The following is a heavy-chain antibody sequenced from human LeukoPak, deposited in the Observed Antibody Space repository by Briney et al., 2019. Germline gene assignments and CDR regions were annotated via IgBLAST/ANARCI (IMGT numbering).Heavy chain of an antibody. Sequence: QPGGSLRLSCAASGFTFSSYAMSWVRQAPGKGLEWVSAISGSGGSTYYADSVKGRFTISRDNSKNTLYLQMNSLRAEDTAVYYCAKAPFEVFLGDDYYYYYYMDVWGKGTTVTVSS. D-gene: IGHD3-10*01. J-gene: IGHJ6*03. V-gene: IGHV3-23*01. CDR1: GFTFSSYA. CDR3: AKAPFEVFLGDDYYYYYYMDV. CDR2: ISGSGGST.